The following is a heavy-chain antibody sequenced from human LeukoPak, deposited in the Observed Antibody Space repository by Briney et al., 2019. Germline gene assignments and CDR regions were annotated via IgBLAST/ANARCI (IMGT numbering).Heavy chain of an antibody. V-gene: IGHV4-59*01. Sequence: KPSETLSLTCTVSGGSIGSYYWSWIRQPPGKGLEWIGYIYYSGSTNYNPSLKSRVTISVDTSKNQFSLKLSSVTAADTAVYYCTRTTLTGHFDYWGQGTLVTVSS. CDR3: TRTTLTGHFDY. D-gene: IGHD3-9*01. CDR1: GGSIGSYY. J-gene: IGHJ4*02. CDR2: IYYSGST.